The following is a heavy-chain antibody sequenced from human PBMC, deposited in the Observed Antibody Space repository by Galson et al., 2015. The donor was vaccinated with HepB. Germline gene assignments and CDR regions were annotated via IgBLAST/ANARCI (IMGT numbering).Heavy chain of an antibody. CDR2: IYHSGST. CDR1: GGSISSRNW. CDR3: ANLGYCGTNDCHSVN. J-gene: IGHJ4*02. Sequence: ETLSLTCGVSGGSISSRNWWSWVRQSPGKGLEWIGEIYHSGSTNYNPSLKSRVTISIDKSKNQFSLKLTSVTAADTAVCYCANLGYCGTNDCHSVNWGQGTLVTVSS. V-gene: IGHV4-4*02. D-gene: IGHD2-21*01.